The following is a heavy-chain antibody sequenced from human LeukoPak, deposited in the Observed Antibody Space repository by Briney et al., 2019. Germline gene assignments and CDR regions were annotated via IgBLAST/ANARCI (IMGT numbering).Heavy chain of an antibody. CDR1: GFTFSSYA. D-gene: IGHD3-22*01. CDR2: ISYDGSNK. CDR3: ARDRTLDYYDSGGYYCGYFDY. V-gene: IGHV3-30-3*01. J-gene: IGHJ4*02. Sequence: PGRSLRLSCAASGFTFSSYAMHWVRQAPGKGLEWVAVISYDGSNKYYADSVKGRFTISRDNSKNTLYLQMNSLRAEDTAVYYCARDRTLDYYDSGGYYCGYFDYWGQGTLVTVSS.